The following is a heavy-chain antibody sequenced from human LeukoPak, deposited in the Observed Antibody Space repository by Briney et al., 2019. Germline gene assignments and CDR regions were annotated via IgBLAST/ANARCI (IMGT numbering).Heavy chain of an antibody. J-gene: IGHJ4*02. D-gene: IGHD1-26*01. CDR3: AKDLRSVGATDY. Sequence: GSLRLSCAASGFTVSSSYMSWVRRAPGKELEWVSNIYSDGYTYYADSVRGRFTISRDNSKNTVYLQMNSLRAEDTAVYYCAKDLRSVGATDYWGQGTLVTVSS. CDR2: IYSDGYT. V-gene: IGHV3-66*01. CDR1: GFTVSSSY.